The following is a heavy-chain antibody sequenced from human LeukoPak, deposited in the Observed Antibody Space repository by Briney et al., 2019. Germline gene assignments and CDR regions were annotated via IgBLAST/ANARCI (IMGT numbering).Heavy chain of an antibody. Sequence: GGSLRLSCAASGFTFSSYEMNWVRQAPGKGLEWVLYISSSGSTIYYADSVKGRFTISRDNSKNTLYLQMNSLRAEDTAVYYCARVLGGSYYHAFDIWGQGTMVTVSS. CDR2: ISSSGSTI. CDR3: ARVLGGSYYHAFDI. CDR1: GFTFSSYE. J-gene: IGHJ3*02. D-gene: IGHD1-26*01. V-gene: IGHV3-48*03.